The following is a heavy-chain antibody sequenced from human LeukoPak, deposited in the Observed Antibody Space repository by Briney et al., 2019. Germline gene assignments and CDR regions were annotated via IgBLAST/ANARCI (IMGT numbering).Heavy chain of an antibody. CDR2: IYYSGST. J-gene: IGHJ4*02. D-gene: IGHD3-9*01. Sequence: SQTLSLTCTVSGGSISSGGYYWSWIRQHPGKGLEWIGYIYYSGSTYYNPSLKSRVTISVDTSKNQFSLKLSSVTAADTAVYYCARAEKDLDIYESYFDYWGQGTLVTVSS. V-gene: IGHV4-31*03. CDR3: ARAEKDLDIYESYFDY. CDR1: GGSISSGGYY.